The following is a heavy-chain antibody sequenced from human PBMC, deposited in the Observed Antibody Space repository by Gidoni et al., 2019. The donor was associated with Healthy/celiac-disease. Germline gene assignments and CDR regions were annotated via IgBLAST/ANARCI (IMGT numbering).Heavy chain of an antibody. CDR2: IYYSGST. J-gene: IGHJ4*02. Sequence: QLQLQESGPGLVKPSETLSLTCTVPGGSIRSSSYYWGWIRQPPGKGLEWIGSIYYSGSTYYNPSLKSRVTISVDTSKNQFSLKRSSVTAADTAVYYCARGPEGSGYDIFDYWGQGTLVTVSS. D-gene: IGHD5-12*01. CDR1: GGSIRSSSYY. CDR3: ARGPEGSGYDIFDY. V-gene: IGHV4-39*07.